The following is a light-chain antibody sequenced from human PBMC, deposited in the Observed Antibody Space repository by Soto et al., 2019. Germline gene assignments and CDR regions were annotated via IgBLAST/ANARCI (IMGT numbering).Light chain of an antibody. V-gene: IGKV3-20*01. CDR3: QHYGSSPIT. Sequence: EIVLTQSPGTLSLSPGERATLSCRASQSVSRSLAWYQQRTGQAPRLLISGASSRATGIPDRFRGSGSETDITLNISRPSPEDYALYYCQHYGSSPITFGKGTRLEIK. CDR2: GAS. CDR1: QSVSRS. J-gene: IGKJ5*01.